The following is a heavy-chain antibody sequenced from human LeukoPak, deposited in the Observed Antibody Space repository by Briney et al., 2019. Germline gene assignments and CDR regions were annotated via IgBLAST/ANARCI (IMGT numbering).Heavy chain of an antibody. J-gene: IGHJ5*02. V-gene: IGHV4-30-4*08. CDR3: ASSGSWTAWFDP. CDR1: GGSISSGDYY. D-gene: IGHD6-13*01. Sequence: SETLSLTCTVSGGSISSGDYYWSWIRQPPGKGLEWIGYIYYSGSTYYNPSLKSRVTISVDTSKNQFSLKLSSVTAADTAVYYCASSGSWTAWFDPWGQGTLVTVSS. CDR2: IYYSGST.